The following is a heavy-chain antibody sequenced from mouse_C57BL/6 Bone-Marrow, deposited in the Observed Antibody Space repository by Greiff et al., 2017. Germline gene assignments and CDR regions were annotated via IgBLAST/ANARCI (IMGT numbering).Heavy chain of an antibody. V-gene: IGHV3-6*01. CDR2: ISYDGSN. CDR3: ARPYYSNSAWFAY. CDR1: GYSITSGYY. J-gene: IGHJ3*01. Sequence: EVKLMESGPGLVIPSQSLSLTCSVTGYSITSGYYWNWIRQFPGNKLEWMGYISYDGSNNYNPSLKNRISITRDTSKNQFFLKLNSVTTEDTATYYCARPYYSNSAWFAYWGQGTLVTVSA. D-gene: IGHD2-5*01.